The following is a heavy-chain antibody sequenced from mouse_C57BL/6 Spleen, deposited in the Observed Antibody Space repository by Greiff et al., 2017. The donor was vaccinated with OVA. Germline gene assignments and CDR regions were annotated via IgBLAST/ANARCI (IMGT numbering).Heavy chain of an antibody. CDR1: GYTFTSYW. Sequence: QVQLQQPGAELVKPGASVKLSCKASGYTFTSYWMQWVKQRPGQGLEWIGEIDPSDSYTNYNQKFKGKATLTVDTSSSTAYMQLSSLTSEDSAVYYCARYLGDDWGFAYWGQGTLVTVSA. J-gene: IGHJ3*01. CDR2: IDPSDSYT. D-gene: IGHD2-4*01. V-gene: IGHV1-50*01. CDR3: ARYLGDDWGFAY.